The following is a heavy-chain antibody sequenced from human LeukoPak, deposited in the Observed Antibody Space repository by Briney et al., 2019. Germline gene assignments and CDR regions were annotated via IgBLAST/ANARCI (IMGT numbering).Heavy chain of an antibody. CDR1: GFTFSSYW. CDR3: ARDARTPYTIFGVVIIGQDAFDI. Sequence: GGSLRLSCAASGFTFSSYWMHWVRQAPGKGLVWVSRINSDGSSTSYADSVKGRFTISRDNAKNTLYLQMNSLRAEDTAVYYCARDARTPYTIFGVVIIGQDAFDIWGQGTMVTVSS. D-gene: IGHD3-3*01. J-gene: IGHJ3*02. V-gene: IGHV3-74*01. CDR2: INSDGSST.